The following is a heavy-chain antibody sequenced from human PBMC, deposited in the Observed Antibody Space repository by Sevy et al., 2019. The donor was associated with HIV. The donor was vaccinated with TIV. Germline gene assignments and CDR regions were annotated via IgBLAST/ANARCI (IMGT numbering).Heavy chain of an antibody. V-gene: IGHV3-21*01. J-gene: IGHJ4*02. CDR3: ARGVRDFWSGYPDY. CDR2: ISSSSSYI. Sequence: GGSLRLSCAASGFTFSSYSMNWVHQASGKGLEWVSSISSSSSYIYYADSVKGRFTISRDNAKNSLYLQMNSLRAEDTAVYYCARGVRDFWSGYPDYWGQGTLVTVSS. CDR1: GFTFSSYS. D-gene: IGHD3-3*01.